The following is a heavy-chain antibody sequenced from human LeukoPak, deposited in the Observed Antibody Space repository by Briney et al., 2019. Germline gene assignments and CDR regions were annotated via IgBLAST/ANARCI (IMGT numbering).Heavy chain of an antibody. CDR2: ISYDGSNK. V-gene: IGHV3-30*04. CDR3: ATVGGPMIRGEAYYLDY. Sequence: PGGSLRLSCAASGFAFNAYPMHWVRQAPGKGLEWVAVISYDGSNKYYAASVQGRFNISRDNSKNTLYLQMNGLTNEDTALYYCATVGGPMIRGEAYYLDYWGQGTLVTVSS. D-gene: IGHD3-10*01. CDR1: GFAFNAYP. J-gene: IGHJ4*02.